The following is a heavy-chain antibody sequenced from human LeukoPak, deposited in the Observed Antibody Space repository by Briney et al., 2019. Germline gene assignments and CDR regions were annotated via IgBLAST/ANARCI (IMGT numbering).Heavy chain of an antibody. CDR2: VIGGGAKR. D-gene: IGHD3-10*02. V-gene: IGHV3-23*01. CDR1: GFIFDNFA. Sequence: GGSLTLSCSASGFIFDNFAVNCVRHAPGKGLEWVSYVIGGGAKRHYSASVKGRFTIAKDNSNNTLYLEMNSLRAENTAMYYCAKCSANYYNDAFDVWGRGTMVTVSS. J-gene: IGHJ3*01. CDR3: AKCSANYYNDAFDV.